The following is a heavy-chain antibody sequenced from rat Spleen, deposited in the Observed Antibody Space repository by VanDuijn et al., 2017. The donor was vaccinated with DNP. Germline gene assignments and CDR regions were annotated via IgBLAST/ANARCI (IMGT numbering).Heavy chain of an antibody. Sequence: QVQLKESGPGLVQPSQTLSLTCTVSGFSLTSYDLSWVRQPPGKGLEWIGAMWSGGTTDYNSTLKSRLSISRDTSKGQVLLKMNSLQTEDTAMYFCARSSYGYNRNWFAYWGQGTLVTVSS. CDR3: ARSSYGYNRNWFAY. CDR2: MWSGGTT. V-gene: IGHV2-15*01. D-gene: IGHD1-9*01. J-gene: IGHJ3*01. CDR1: GFSLTSYD.